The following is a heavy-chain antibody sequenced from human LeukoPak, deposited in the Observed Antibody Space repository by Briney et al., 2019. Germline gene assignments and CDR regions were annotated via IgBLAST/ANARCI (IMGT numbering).Heavy chain of an antibody. CDR3: ARDGVRWYRFDY. CDR1: GYTFTGYY. CDR2: IDPRGGGT. Sequence: GASVKVSRKASGYTFTGYYIHWVRQAPGQGLEWVGWIDPRGGGTRYAQRFQGSVTLTRDTSTNTVYMELSRLRSDDTAEYYCARDGVRWYRFDYWGQGTLVTVSS. D-gene: IGHD4-23*01. J-gene: IGHJ4*02. V-gene: IGHV1-2*02.